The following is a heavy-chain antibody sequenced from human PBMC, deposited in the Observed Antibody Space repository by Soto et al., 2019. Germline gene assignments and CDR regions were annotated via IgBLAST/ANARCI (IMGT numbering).Heavy chain of an antibody. CDR1: GFTFAGHA. D-gene: IGHD3-10*01. CDR3: AKPEIGGSDDFDY. V-gene: IGHV3-23*01. J-gene: IGHJ4*02. Sequence: EVLLLESGGGLVQPGGSLRLSCAASGFTFAGHAMTWVRQAPGKGLEWVSTINPSGHVTYYADSVKGRLTMSRDNSKNTLYLQMNSLRAEDTAVYYCAKPEIGGSDDFDYWGQGTLVAVSS. CDR2: INPSGHVT.